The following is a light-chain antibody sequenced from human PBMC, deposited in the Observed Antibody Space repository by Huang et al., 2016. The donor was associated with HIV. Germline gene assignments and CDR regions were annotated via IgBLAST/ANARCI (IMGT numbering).Light chain of an antibody. V-gene: IGKV1-5*03. J-gene: IGKJ4*01. CDR3: QQYNAYPLT. CDR2: KAS. CDR1: QSITSW. Sequence: DIQMTQSPSTLSASIGDRVTISCRASQSITSWLAWYQQKPGKAPKLLIHKASTLHSGVPSRFSGSGSGTDFTLTTSSLQPGDFATYYCQQYNAYPLTFGGGTKVEIK.